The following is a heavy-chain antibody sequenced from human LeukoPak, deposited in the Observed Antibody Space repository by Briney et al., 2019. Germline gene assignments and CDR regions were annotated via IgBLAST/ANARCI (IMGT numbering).Heavy chain of an antibody. CDR1: GYTFTNYD. V-gene: IGHV1-8*01. J-gene: IGHJ4*02. Sequence: GASEKVSCKASGYTFTNYDINWVRQATGQGLEWMGYMKPNSGNTGYAQKFQGRVTMTRDTSISTAYMELSSLTSEDTAVYYCATELRWKDHWGQGTLVTVSS. D-gene: IGHD4-23*01. CDR2: MKPNSGNT. CDR3: ATELRWKDH.